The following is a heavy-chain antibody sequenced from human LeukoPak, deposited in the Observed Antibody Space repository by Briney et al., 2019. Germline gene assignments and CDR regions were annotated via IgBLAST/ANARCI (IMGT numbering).Heavy chain of an antibody. CDR3: AKDYDYVWGSYRSFAFDI. V-gene: IGHV3-30*18. J-gene: IGHJ3*02. D-gene: IGHD3-16*02. Sequence: GGSLRLSCAASGFTFDSYAMSWVRQAPGKGLEWVAVISYDGSNKYYADSVKGRFTISRDNSKNTLYLQMNSLRAEDTAVYYCAKDYDYVWGSYRSFAFDIWGQGTMVTVSS. CDR1: GFTFDSYA. CDR2: ISYDGSNK.